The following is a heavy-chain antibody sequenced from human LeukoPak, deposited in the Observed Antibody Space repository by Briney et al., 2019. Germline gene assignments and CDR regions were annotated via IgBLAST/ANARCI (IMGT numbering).Heavy chain of an antibody. J-gene: IGHJ4*02. CDR2: IWYDGSNK. D-gene: IGHD3-22*01. CDR3: AKTLYDSGGPDRPAFDY. V-gene: IGHV3-33*06. CDR1: GFTFSSYG. Sequence: GGSLRLSCAASGFTFSSYGMHWVRQAPGKGLEWVAVIWYDGSNKYYADSVNARFTISRDNSNNTLYLQMNSLRAEDTAVYYCAKTLYDSGGPDRPAFDYWGQGTLVTVSS.